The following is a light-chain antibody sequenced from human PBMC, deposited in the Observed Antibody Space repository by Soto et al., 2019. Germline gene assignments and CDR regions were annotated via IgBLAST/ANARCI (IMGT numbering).Light chain of an antibody. V-gene: IGLV1-36*01. CDR3: AAWDDSLNGLV. J-gene: IGLJ2*01. CDR2: YDD. Sequence: QSVLTQPPSVSEAPRQRVTISCSGSSSNIGNNAVNWYQQLPGKAPKLLIYYDDLLPSGVSDRFSGSKSGTSASLAISGLPAEDEADYFCAAWDDSLNGLVFGGGTQVTVL. CDR1: SSNIGNNA.